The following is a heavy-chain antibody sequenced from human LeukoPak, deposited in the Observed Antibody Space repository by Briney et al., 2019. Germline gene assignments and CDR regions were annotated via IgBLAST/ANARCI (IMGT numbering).Heavy chain of an antibody. CDR1: GYTFTSYD. CDR3: ARGLGVYYYYYMDV. V-gene: IGHV1-8*03. J-gene: IGHJ6*03. CDR2: MNPNSGNT. D-gene: IGHD2-8*01. Sequence: RASVKVSCKASGYTFTSYDINWVRQATGQGLEWMGWMNPNSGNTGYAQKFQGRVTITRNTSISTAYMELSSLRSEDTAVYYCARGLGVYYYYYMDVWGKGTTVTVSS.